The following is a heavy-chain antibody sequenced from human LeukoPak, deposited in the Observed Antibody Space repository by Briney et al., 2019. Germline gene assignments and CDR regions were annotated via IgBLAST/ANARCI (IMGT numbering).Heavy chain of an antibody. Sequence: SETLSLTCTVSGDSIGSSNNYWAWVRQPPGKGLGWLGSIFYSGSNYYNPSLKSRVTISVDTSKNQFSLNLYSVTAADTATYYCARRGITYSSSFFAYWGQGTLVTVSS. V-gene: IGHV4-39*01. CDR1: GDSIGSSNNY. CDR2: IFYSGSN. D-gene: IGHD6-13*01. J-gene: IGHJ4*02. CDR3: ARRGITYSSSFFAY.